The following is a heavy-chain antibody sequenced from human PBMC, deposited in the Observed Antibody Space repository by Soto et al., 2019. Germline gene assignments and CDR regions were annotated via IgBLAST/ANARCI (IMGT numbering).Heavy chain of an antibody. J-gene: IGHJ5*02. Sequence: VRQAXGQGLEWMGWINPNSGGTNYAQKFQGWVTMTRDTSISTAYMELSRLRSDDTAVYYCARGGDIVVVPATNWLDPWGKGNLVTVHS. CDR3: ARGGDIVVVPATNWLDP. D-gene: IGHD2-2*01. CDR2: INPNSGGT. V-gene: IGHV1-2*04.